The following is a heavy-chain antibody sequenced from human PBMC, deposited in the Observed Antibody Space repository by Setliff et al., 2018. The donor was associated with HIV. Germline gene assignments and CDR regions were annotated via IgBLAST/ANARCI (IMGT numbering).Heavy chain of an antibody. D-gene: IGHD3-3*01. CDR3: ARLSEKTYYNFWTGSAPGWFDP. CDR1: GYSISSGYS. J-gene: IGHJ5*02. V-gene: IGHV4-38-2*01. CDR2: AYHSGRA. Sequence: PSETLSLTCAVSGYSISSGYSWGWVRQPPGKGLEWIGNAYHSGRAFYNPSLESRVTMSIDSSKNLFSLRLTSVTAADTATYYCARLSEKTYYNFWTGSAPGWFDPWGQGSLVTVSS.